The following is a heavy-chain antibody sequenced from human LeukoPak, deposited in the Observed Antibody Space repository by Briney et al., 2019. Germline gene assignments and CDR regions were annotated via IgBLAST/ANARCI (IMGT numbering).Heavy chain of an antibody. CDR1: GGSISSYY. Sequence: PSETLSLTCTVSGGSISSYYWSWIRQPPGKGLEWIGYIYYSGSTNYNPSLKSRVTISVDTSKNQFSLKLSSVTAADTAVYYCARESTGIATQNFDYWGQGTLVTVSS. V-gene: IGHV4-59*12. D-gene: IGHD3-9*01. J-gene: IGHJ4*02. CDR2: IYYSGST. CDR3: ARESTGIATQNFDY.